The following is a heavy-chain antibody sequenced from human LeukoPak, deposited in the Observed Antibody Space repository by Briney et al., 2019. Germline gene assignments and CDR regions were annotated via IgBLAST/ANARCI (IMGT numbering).Heavy chain of an antibody. CDR3: AKDRWYYDSSGYFDY. V-gene: IGHV3-30*18. Sequence: GGSLRLSCAASGFTFSSYGMHWVRQAPGKGLEWVAVISYDGGNKYYADSVKGRFTISRDNSKNTLYLQMNSLRAEDTAVYYCAKDRWYYDSSGYFDYWGQGTLVTVSS. CDR1: GFTFSSYG. D-gene: IGHD3-22*01. CDR2: ISYDGGNK. J-gene: IGHJ4*02.